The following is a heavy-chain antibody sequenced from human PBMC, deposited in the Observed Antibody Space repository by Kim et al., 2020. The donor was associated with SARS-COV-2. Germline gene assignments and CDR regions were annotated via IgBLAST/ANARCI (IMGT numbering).Heavy chain of an antibody. CDR3: ASPAGTMVRGSYGMDV. Sequence: GGSLRLSCAASGFTFSSYAMSWVRQAPGKGLEWVSAISGSGGSTYYADSVKGRFTISRDNSKNTLYLQMNSLRAEDTAVYYCASPAGTMVRGSYGMDVWGQGTTVTVSS. CDR2: ISGSGGST. CDR1: GFTFSSYA. V-gene: IGHV3-23*01. J-gene: IGHJ6*02. D-gene: IGHD3-10*01.